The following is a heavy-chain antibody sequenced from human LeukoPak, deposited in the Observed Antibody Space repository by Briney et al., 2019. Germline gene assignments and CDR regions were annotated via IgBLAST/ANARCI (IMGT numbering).Heavy chain of an antibody. Sequence: PGGSLRLSCAASGFTFDDYGMSWVRQAPGKGLEWVSGNNWNGGSTGYADSVKGRFTISRDNAKNSLYLQMNSLRAEDTALYYCARDYCSSTSFGCYYGMDVWGQGTTVTVSS. V-gene: IGHV3-20*04. CDR3: ARDYCSSTSFGCYYGMDV. J-gene: IGHJ6*02. CDR2: NNWNGGST. CDR1: GFTFDDYG. D-gene: IGHD2-2*01.